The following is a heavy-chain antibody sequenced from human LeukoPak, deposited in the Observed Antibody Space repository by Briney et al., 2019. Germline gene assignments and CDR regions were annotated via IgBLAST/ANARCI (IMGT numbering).Heavy chain of an antibody. CDR1: GYTFTSYG. D-gene: IGHD3-10*01. V-gene: IGHV1-2*02. CDR3: ASLPLWFGDDPFDY. CDR2: INPNSGGT. Sequence: ASVKVSCKASGYTFTSYGISWVRQAPGQGLEWMGWINPNSGGTNYAQKFQGRVTMTRDTSISTAYMELSRLRSDDTAVYYCASLPLWFGDDPFDYWGQGTLVTVSS. J-gene: IGHJ4*02.